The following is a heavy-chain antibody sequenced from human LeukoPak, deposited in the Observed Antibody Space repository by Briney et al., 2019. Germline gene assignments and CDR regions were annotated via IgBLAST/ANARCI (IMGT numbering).Heavy chain of an antibody. D-gene: IGHD3-10*01. CDR1: GYTFTSYD. V-gene: IGHV1-8*01. Sequence: ASVKVSCKASGYTFTSYDINWVRQATGQGLEWMGWMNPNSGNTGYAQKFQGRVTMNRNTSISTAYMELSSLRSEDTAVYYCARARDNVLLWFGELLYAFDIWGQGTMVTVSS. J-gene: IGHJ3*02. CDR2: MNPNSGNT. CDR3: ARARDNVLLWFGELLYAFDI.